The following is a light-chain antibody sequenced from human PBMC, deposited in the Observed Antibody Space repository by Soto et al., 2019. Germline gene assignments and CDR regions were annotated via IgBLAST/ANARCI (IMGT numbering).Light chain of an antibody. Sequence: DIQMTQSPSSLSASVGDRVIITCRASQSISTHFNWYQQKPGKAPELLIYATSTLQSGVPSRFSGSGSGTDFTLTISSLQPEDFATYYGQHSYSPPWTFGPGTKVDIK. V-gene: IGKV1-39*01. CDR3: QHSYSPPWT. CDR1: QSISTH. CDR2: ATS. J-gene: IGKJ3*01.